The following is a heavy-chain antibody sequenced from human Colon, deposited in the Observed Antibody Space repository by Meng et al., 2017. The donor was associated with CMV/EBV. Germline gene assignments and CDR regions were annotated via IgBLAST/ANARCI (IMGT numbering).Heavy chain of an antibody. D-gene: IGHD2-15*01. Sequence: ASVKVSCKSSGYSFTDYYVHWVRQAPGQGLEWVGWINPNTGATSYAQKFQGRVTMTKDTSITTAYMELTRLTSDDTAVYYCAKAVAASDYYYRGMDVWGQGTTVTVSS. CDR3: AKAVAASDYYYRGMDV. V-gene: IGHV1-2*02. J-gene: IGHJ6*02. CDR1: GYSFTDYY. CDR2: INPNTGAT.